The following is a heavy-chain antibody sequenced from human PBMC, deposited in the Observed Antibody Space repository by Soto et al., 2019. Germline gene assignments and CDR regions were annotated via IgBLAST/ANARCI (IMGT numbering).Heavy chain of an antibody. D-gene: IGHD3-10*02. CDR1: GFTFSDHY. J-gene: IGHJ3*02. CDR3: ASNVQGATPWAFDI. V-gene: IGHV3-72*01. Sequence: GGSLRLSCAASGFTFSDHYMDWVRQAPGKGLEWVGRTRNKANSYTTEYAASVKGRFTISRDDSKNSLYLQMNSLKTEDTAVYYCASNVQGATPWAFDIWGQGTMVTVSS. CDR2: TRNKANSYTT.